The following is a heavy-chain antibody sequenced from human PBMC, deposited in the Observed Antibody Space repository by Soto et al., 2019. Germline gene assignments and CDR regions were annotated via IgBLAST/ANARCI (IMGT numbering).Heavy chain of an antibody. J-gene: IGHJ5*02. CDR3: AKGRATVVIWRGPFDP. Sequence: QVQLVESGGGVVQPGRSLRLSCAASGFTFSSYGMHWVRQAPGKGLEWVAVISYDGSNKYYADSVKGRFTISRDNSKNTLYLQMNSLRAEDTAVYYCAKGRATVVIWRGPFDPWGKGTLVTVSS. CDR1: GFTFSSYG. D-gene: IGHD4-17*01. V-gene: IGHV3-30*18. CDR2: ISYDGSNK.